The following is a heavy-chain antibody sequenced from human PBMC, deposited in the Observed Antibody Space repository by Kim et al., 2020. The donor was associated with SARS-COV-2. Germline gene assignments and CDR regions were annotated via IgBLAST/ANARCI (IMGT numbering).Heavy chain of an antibody. CDR1: GYSFTSYW. J-gene: IGHJ2*01. Sequence: GESLKISCKGSGYSFTSYWIGWVRQMPGKGLEWMGIIYPGDSDTRYSPSFQGQVTISADKSISTAYLQWSSLKASDTAMYYCARRLMSGSSWRWYFDLWGRGTLVTVSS. CDR3: ARRLMSGSSWRWYFDL. CDR2: IYPGDSDT. D-gene: IGHD6-13*01. V-gene: IGHV5-51*01.